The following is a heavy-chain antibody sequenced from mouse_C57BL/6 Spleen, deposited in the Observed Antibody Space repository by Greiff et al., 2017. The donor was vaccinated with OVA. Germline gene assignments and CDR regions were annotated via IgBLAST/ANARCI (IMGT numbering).Heavy chain of an antibody. Sequence: QVQLKESGAELVRPGASVKLSCKASGYTFTDYYINWVKQRPGQGLEWIARIYPGSGNTYYNEKFKGKATLTAEKSSSTAYMQLSSLTSEDSAVYFGAREEDCGRAMDYWGQGTSVTVSS. CDR3: AREEDCGRAMDY. J-gene: IGHJ4*01. CDR2: IYPGSGNT. D-gene: IGHD1-1*01. CDR1: GYTFTDYY. V-gene: IGHV1-76*01.